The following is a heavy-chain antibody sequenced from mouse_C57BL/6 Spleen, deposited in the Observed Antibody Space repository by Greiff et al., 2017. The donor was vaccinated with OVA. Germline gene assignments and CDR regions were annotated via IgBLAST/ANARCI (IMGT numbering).Heavy chain of an antibody. Sequence: EVQLQQSGPELVKPGASVKISCKASGYTFTDYYMNWVKQSHGKSLEWIGDINPNNGGTSYNQKFKGKATLTVDKSSSTAYMELRSLTSEDSAVYYCARSNSLYYYVDYWAKAPLSQSPQ. J-gene: IGHJ2*01. CDR3: ARSNSLYYYVDY. V-gene: IGHV1-26*01. CDR2: INPNNGGT. CDR1: GYTFTDYY. D-gene: IGHD2-3*01.